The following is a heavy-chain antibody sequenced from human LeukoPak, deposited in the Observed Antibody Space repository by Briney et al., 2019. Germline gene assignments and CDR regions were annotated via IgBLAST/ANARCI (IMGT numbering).Heavy chain of an antibody. CDR1: GGSVSSYY. D-gene: IGHD6-25*01. Sequence: PSETLSLTCTVSGGSVSSYYWTWIRQPAGKGLEWIGRLYSSGHTDYNPSLKSRVTMSVDTSKNQFSLKLTSVTAADTAVYYCARHRSGGYELDSWGQGTLVTVSS. V-gene: IGHV4-4*07. CDR2: LYSSGHT. J-gene: IGHJ4*02. CDR3: ARHRSGGYELDS.